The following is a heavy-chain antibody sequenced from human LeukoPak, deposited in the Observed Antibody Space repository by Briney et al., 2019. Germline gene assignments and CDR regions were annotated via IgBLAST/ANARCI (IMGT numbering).Heavy chain of an antibody. Sequence: GGSLRLSCAASGFNFITAAMTWVRQAPGKGLEWVSLIGSSGGSTYYADSVKGRFTISRDNSKNTLYLQMNSLRAEDTAVYYCAKVGLYGYNPLDYWGQGTLVTVSS. CDR2: IGSSGGST. J-gene: IGHJ4*02. CDR1: GFNFITAA. CDR3: AKVGLYGYNPLDY. V-gene: IGHV3-23*01. D-gene: IGHD5-24*01.